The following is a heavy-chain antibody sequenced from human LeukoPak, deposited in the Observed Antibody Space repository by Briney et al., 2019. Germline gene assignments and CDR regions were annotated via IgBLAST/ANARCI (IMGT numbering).Heavy chain of an antibody. CDR3: ATLKDIVVTAVGTGTNHY. CDR1: GETLHKLS. Sequence: ASVKVSCKVFGETLHKLSMHWVRQAPGKGLEWVGGFDIEVGGTIYAQKFQGKVTMTEDTASETAYMELSSLRSEDTAVYFCATLKDIVVTAVGTGTNHYWGQGTLVTVSS. J-gene: IGHJ4*02. D-gene: IGHD2-15*01. V-gene: IGHV1-24*01. CDR2: FDIEVGGT.